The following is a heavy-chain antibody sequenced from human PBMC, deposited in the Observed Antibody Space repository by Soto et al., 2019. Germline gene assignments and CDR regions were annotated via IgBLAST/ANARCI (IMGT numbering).Heavy chain of an antibody. J-gene: IGHJ3*02. CDR2: ISAYNGNT. D-gene: IGHD3-22*01. Sequence: APVKVSCKASGYTFTSYGISWVRQAPGQGLEWMGWISAYNGNTNYAQKLQGRVTMTTDTSTSTAYMELRSLRSYDTAVYYCARDRKAMIVVAPDGFGIWGKGTMVTVSS. CDR3: ARDRKAMIVVAPDGFGI. V-gene: IGHV1-18*01. CDR1: GYTFTSYG.